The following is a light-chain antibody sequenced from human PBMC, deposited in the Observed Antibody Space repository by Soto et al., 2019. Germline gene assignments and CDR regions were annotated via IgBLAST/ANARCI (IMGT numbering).Light chain of an antibody. CDR1: TSDVGGYNY. CDR2: EVS. V-gene: IGLV2-14*01. J-gene: IGLJ1*01. Sequence: QSVLTQPASVSGSPGQSIAISCTGTTSDVGGYNYVSWYQQHPGKVPKLLIHEVSNRPSGVSNRFSGSKSGNTVSLTISGLQAEDEADYYCLSKTSTISYVFGTGTKVTVL. CDR3: LSKTSTISYV.